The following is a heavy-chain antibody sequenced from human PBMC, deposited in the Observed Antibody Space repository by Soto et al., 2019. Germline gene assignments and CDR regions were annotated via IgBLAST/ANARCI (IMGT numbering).Heavy chain of an antibody. CDR1: GYSFTSYW. D-gene: IGHD1-26*01. CDR3: ASLPRIVGASYGMDV. J-gene: IGHJ6*02. CDR2: IDPSDSYT. Sequence: GESLKISCKGSGYSFTSYWISWVRQMPGEGLEWMGRIDPSDSYTNYSPSFQGHVTISADKSISTAYLQWSSLKASDTAMYYCASLPRIVGASYGMDVWGQGTTVTVSS. V-gene: IGHV5-10-1*01.